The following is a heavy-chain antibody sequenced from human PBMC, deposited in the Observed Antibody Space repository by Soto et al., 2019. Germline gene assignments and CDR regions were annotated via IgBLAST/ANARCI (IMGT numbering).Heavy chain of an antibody. CDR3: ARDYYDSSGQTYYYGMDV. V-gene: IGHV4-4*07. Sequence: SETLSLTCTVSGGSISSYYWSWIRQPAVKGLEWIGRIYTSGSTNYNPSLKSRVTMSVDTSKNQFSLKLSSVTAADTAVYYCARDYYDSSGQTYYYGMDVWGQGTTVTVYS. CDR2: IYTSGST. CDR1: GGSISSYY. J-gene: IGHJ6*02. D-gene: IGHD3-22*01.